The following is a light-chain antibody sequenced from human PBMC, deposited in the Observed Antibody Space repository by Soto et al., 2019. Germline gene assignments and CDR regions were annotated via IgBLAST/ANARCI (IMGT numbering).Light chain of an antibody. Sequence: QSVLTQPPSVSAAPGQKVTISCSGSSSNIGSNYVSWYRQLPGTAPKLLIYDDNKRPSGIPDRFSGSKSGTSATLGITGLQTGDEADYYYGTWETSLSAVVFGGGTKLTVL. CDR2: DDN. CDR1: SSNIGSNY. CDR3: GTWETSLSAVV. V-gene: IGLV1-51*01. J-gene: IGLJ3*02.